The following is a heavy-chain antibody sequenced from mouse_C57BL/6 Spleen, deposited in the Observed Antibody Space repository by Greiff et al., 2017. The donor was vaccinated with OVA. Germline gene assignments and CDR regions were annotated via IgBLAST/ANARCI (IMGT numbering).Heavy chain of an antibody. CDR2: ISSGGSYT. J-gene: IGHJ1*03. V-gene: IGHV5-6*01. D-gene: IGHD1-1*01. CDR3: ARHGRITTVVEEYFDV. Sequence: EVQVVESGGDLVKPGGSLKLSCAASGFTFSSYGMSWVRQTPDKRLEWVATISSGGSYTYYPDSVKGRFTISRDNAKNTLYLQMSSLKSEDTAMYYCARHGRITTVVEEYFDVWGTGTTVTVSS. CDR1: GFTFSSYG.